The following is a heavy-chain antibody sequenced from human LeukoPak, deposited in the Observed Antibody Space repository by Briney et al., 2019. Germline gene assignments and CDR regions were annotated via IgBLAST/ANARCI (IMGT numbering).Heavy chain of an antibody. V-gene: IGHV3-30*03. CDR3: ARARPHYFDY. CDR2: ISYDGSNK. J-gene: IGHJ4*02. Sequence: GGSLRLSCAASGFTFSSYGMHWVRQAPGKGLEWVAVISYDGSNKYYADSVKGRFTISRDNAKNSLYLQMNSLRAEDTAVYYCARARPHYFDYWGQGTLVTVSS. D-gene: IGHD6-6*01. CDR1: GFTFSSYG.